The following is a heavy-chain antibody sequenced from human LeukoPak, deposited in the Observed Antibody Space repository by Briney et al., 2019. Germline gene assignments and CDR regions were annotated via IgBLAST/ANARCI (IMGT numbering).Heavy chain of an antibody. V-gene: IGHV4-31*03. CDR1: GGSISSGGYY. D-gene: IGHD3-22*01. Sequence: SQTLSLTCTVSGGSISSGGYYWSWIRQHPGTGLEWIGYIYYSGSTCYNPSLKSRLTISLDTSKNQFSLNLSSVTAADTAVYYCARASSGAPRLGFDPWGQGTQVTVSS. CDR3: ARASSGAPRLGFDP. CDR2: IYYSGST. J-gene: IGHJ5*02.